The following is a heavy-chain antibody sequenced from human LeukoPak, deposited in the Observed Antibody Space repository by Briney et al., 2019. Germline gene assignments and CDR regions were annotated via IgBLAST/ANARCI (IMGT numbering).Heavy chain of an antibody. CDR3: VRGPPNWGFDY. Sequence: ASVKVSCKASGYTFTIYDINWVRQATGQGLEWMGWMGSNSGDTGYAQKFQDRVTMTRDTFISTAYMELNNVRSEDTAVYYCVRGPPNWGFDYWGQGTLVTVSS. J-gene: IGHJ4*02. CDR1: GYTFTIYD. D-gene: IGHD7-27*01. CDR2: MGSNSGDT. V-gene: IGHV1-8*01.